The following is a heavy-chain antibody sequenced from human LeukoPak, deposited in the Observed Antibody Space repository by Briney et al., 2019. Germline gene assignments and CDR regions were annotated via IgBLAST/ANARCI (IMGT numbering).Heavy chain of an antibody. CDR1: GYTFTSYD. J-gene: IGHJ4*02. V-gene: IGHV1-8*03. D-gene: IGHD6-13*01. CDR3: ASYAAAGTSYFDY. CDR2: MNPNSGNT. Sequence: ASVKVSCKASGYTFTSYDINWVRQATGQGLEWMGWMNPNSGNTGYAQKFQGRVTITRNTSISTAYMELSSLRSEDTAVYYCASYAAAGTSYFDYWGQGTLVTVSS.